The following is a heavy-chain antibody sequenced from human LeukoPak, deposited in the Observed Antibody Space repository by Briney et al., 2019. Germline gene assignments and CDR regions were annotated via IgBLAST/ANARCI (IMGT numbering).Heavy chain of an antibody. CDR2: IKSKTDGGTT. CDR3: TRLGFGEDGMDV. J-gene: IGHJ6*04. V-gene: IGHV3-15*01. Sequence: GGSLGLSCAASGFTFSNAWMSWVRQAPGKGLEWVGRIKSKTDGGTTDYAAPVKGRFTISRDDSKNTLYLQMNSLKTEDTAVYYCTRLGFGEDGMDVWGKGTTVTVSS. D-gene: IGHD3-10*01. CDR1: GFTFSNAW.